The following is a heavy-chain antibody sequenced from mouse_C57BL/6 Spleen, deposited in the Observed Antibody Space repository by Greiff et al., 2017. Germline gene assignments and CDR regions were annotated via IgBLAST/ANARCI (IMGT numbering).Heavy chain of an antibody. CDR1: GYSFTDYN. Sequence: VHVKQSGPELVKPGASVKISCKASGYSFTDYNLNWVKQSNGKSLEWIGVINPNYGTTSYNQKFNGKATLTVDQSSSTAYMQLNSLTSEDSAVYYCARWDDGYYDYWGQGTTLTVSS. CDR3: ARWDDGYYDY. D-gene: IGHD2-3*01. CDR2: INPNYGTT. J-gene: IGHJ2*01. V-gene: IGHV1-39*01.